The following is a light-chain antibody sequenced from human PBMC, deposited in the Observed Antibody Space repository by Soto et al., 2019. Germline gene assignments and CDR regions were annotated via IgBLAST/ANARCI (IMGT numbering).Light chain of an antibody. CDR3: QHSKT. V-gene: IGKV3-15*01. CDR1: QSVSSN. Sequence: EIVMTQSPATLSVSPGERATLSCRASQSVSSNLAWYQQKPGQAPRLLIYGASTRATGIPARFSGSGSGTDFSLPFSSLQSEYFAFYYCQHSKTFGQGTKVAIK. CDR2: GAS. J-gene: IGKJ1*01.